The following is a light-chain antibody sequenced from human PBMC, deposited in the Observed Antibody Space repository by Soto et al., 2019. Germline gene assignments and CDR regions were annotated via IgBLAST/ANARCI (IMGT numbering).Light chain of an antibody. V-gene: IGKV3-11*01. CDR3: QQRSSWPWT. CDR1: QSVRSS. Sequence: EILLTQSPATLSLSPGERATLSCRASQSVRSSLAWYQQKSGQAPRLLNYDASTRATGIPGRFSGSGSGTDFTLTISNLEPEDFAVYYCQQRSSWPWTFGQGAKVEIK. J-gene: IGKJ1*01. CDR2: DAS.